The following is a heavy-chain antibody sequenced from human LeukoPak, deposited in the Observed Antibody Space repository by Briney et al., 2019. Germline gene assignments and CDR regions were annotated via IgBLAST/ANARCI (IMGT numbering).Heavy chain of an antibody. CDR3: ARDMPLYGNPGIAVAGPYYFDY. Sequence: SVKVSRKASGGTFSSYAISWVRQAPGQGLEWMGRIIPIFGTANYAQKFQGRVTITTDESTSTAYMELSSLRSEDTAVYYCARDMPLYGNPGIAVAGPYYFDYWGQGTLVTVSS. CDR2: IIPIFGTA. J-gene: IGHJ4*02. CDR1: GGTFSSYA. V-gene: IGHV1-69*05. D-gene: IGHD6-19*01.